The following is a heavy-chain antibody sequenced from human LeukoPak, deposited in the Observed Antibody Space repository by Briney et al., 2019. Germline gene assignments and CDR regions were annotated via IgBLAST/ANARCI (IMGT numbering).Heavy chain of an antibody. V-gene: IGHV1-46*01. CDR1: GYTFTSYY. D-gene: IGHD4-17*01. J-gene: IGHJ4*02. CDR3: ATDYGDYQREGY. Sequence: ASVKVSCKASGYTFTSYYMHWVRQAPGQGLEWMGIINPSGGSTSYAQKFQGRVTMTRDMSTSTVYMELSSLRSEDTAVYYCATDYGDYQREGYWGQGTLVTVSS. CDR2: INPSGGST.